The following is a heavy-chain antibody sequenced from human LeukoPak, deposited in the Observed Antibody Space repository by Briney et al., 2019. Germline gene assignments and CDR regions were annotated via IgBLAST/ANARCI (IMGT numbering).Heavy chain of an antibody. J-gene: IGHJ5*02. CDR2: VYYSGRT. D-gene: IGHD2-15*01. CDR3: AKAPLWRCNNNRCYRYFHP. CDR1: GGSVSNSDYY. Sequence: KPSETLSLTCTVSGGSVSNSDYYWSWIRQPPGKGLEWIGYVYYSGRTNYSPSLKSRVTISVDTSKNLFSLKLSPVTAADTAVYYCAKAPLWRCNNNRCYRYFHPWGQGTLVTVSS. V-gene: IGHV4-61*08.